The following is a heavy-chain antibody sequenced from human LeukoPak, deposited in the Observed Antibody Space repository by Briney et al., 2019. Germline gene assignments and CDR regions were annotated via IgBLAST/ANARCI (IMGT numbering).Heavy chain of an antibody. CDR3: AKPNLRYFDWLSSLDY. CDR2: ISYDGSNK. Sequence: GGSLRLSCAASGFTFSSYGMHWVRQAPGKGLEWVAVISYDGSNKYYADSVKGRFTISRDNSKNTLYLQMNSLRAEDTAVYYCAKPNLRYFDWLSSLDYWGQGTLVTV. J-gene: IGHJ4*02. CDR1: GFTFSSYG. D-gene: IGHD3-9*01. V-gene: IGHV3-30*18.